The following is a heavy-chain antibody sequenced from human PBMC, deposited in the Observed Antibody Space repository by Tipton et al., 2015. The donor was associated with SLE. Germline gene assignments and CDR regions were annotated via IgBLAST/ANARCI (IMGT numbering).Heavy chain of an antibody. D-gene: IGHD5-24*01. J-gene: IGHJ6*04. CDR2: IYYRGTT. V-gene: IGHV4-31*03. Sequence: TLSLTCTVSGGSITTVGYYWSWIRQYPGKGLEWIGYIYYRGTTHYNPSLESRASISVDTSRNQFSLNLTSVTAADTAVFYCARGEGYKGFYFIDVWGRGTKVTVSS. CDR1: GGSITTVGYY. CDR3: ARGEGYKGFYFIDV.